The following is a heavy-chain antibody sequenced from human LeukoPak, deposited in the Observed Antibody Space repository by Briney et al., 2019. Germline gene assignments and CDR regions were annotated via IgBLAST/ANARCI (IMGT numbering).Heavy chain of an antibody. Sequence: ASVKVSCRTSGYTFISYGISWVRQAPGQGLEWMGWISAYNGNTKYAQKVQGRVTMTTDTSTGTAYMELRSLRSDDTAVYYCARDSFTMVRGLSPDYWGQGTLVTVSS. CDR1: GYTFISYG. V-gene: IGHV1-18*01. D-gene: IGHD3-10*01. CDR2: ISAYNGNT. J-gene: IGHJ4*02. CDR3: ARDSFTMVRGLSPDY.